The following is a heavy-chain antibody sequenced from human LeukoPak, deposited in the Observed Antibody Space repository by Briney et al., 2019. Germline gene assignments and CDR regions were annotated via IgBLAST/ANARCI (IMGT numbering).Heavy chain of an antibody. CDR2: IYYSGST. J-gene: IGHJ4*02. D-gene: IGHD6-13*01. Sequence: SETLSLTCTVSGGSFSSGSYYWSWIRQPPGKGLEWIGYIYYSGSTYYNPSLKSQVTISVDTSKNQFSLKLSSVTAADTAVYYCARVPIKSDSSSLYFDYWGQGTLVTVSS. V-gene: IGHV4-30-4*08. CDR1: GGSFSSGSYY. CDR3: ARVPIKSDSSSLYFDY.